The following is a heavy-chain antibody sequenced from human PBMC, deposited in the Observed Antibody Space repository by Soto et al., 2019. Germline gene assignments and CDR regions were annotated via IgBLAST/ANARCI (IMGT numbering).Heavy chain of an antibody. CDR2: ISSSSTI. CDR1: GFTFSSYS. CDR3: ARSKETTSPGWFDP. J-gene: IGHJ5*02. Sequence: PGGSLRLSCAASGFTFSSYSMNWVRQAPGKGLEWVSYISSSSTIYYADSVKGRFTISRDNAKNSLYLQMNSLRAEDTAVYYCARSKETTSPGWFDPWGQGTLVTVSS. V-gene: IGHV3-48*01. D-gene: IGHD1-7*01.